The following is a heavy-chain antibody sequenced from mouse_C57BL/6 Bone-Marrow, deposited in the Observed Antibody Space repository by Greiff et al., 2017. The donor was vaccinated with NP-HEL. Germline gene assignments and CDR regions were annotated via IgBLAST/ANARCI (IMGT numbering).Heavy chain of an antibody. CDR1: DSEVFPIAY. CDR3: ARRGGITTVVATDFDV. Sequence: SGSELRSPGSSVKLSCKDFDSEVFPIAYMSWVRQKPGHGFEWIGGILPSIGRTIYGEKFEDKATLDADTLSNTAYLELNSLTSEDSAIYYCARRGGITTVVATDFDVWGTGTTVTVSS. J-gene: IGHJ1*03. CDR2: ILPSIGRT. V-gene: IGHV15-2*01. D-gene: IGHD1-1*01.